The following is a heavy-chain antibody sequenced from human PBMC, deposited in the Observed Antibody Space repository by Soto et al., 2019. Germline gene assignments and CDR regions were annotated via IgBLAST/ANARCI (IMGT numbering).Heavy chain of an antibody. D-gene: IGHD6-6*01. Sequence: GALRLSCAASGFTFSSYAMYWVRQAPGKGLEWVSAISGSGGNTYYADSVKGRFTISRDNSKNTLYLQMNSLRAEDTAVYYCAREPLYSSSSLTDYWGQGTLVTVSS. CDR2: ISGSGGNT. J-gene: IGHJ4*02. V-gene: IGHV3-23*01. CDR3: AREPLYSSSSLTDY. CDR1: GFTFSSYA.